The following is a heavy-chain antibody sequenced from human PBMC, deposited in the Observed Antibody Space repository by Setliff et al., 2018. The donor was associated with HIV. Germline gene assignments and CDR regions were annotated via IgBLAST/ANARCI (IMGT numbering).Heavy chain of an antibody. CDR2: IYYSGST. Sequence: PSETLSLTCTVSGGSISSSSYYWGWIRQPQGKGLEWIGSIYYSGSTYYNPSLKSRVTISVDTSKNQFSLKLSSVTAADTAVYYCARQGYNYDSSGYLIPAGYFQHWGQGTLVTVSS. CDR3: ARQGYNYDSSGYLIPAGYFQH. CDR1: GGSISSSSYY. J-gene: IGHJ1*01. D-gene: IGHD3-22*01. V-gene: IGHV4-39*01.